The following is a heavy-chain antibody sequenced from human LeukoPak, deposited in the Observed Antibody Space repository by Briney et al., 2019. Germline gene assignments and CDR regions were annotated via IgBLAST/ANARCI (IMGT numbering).Heavy chain of an antibody. CDR3: ASPVCSGGSCYYNY. D-gene: IGHD2-15*01. CDR1: GGSISSSSYY. J-gene: IGHJ4*02. V-gene: IGHV4-39*01. Sequence: SETLSLTCTVSGGSISSSSYYWGWIRQPPGKGLEWIGSIYYSGSTYYNPSLKSRFTISVDTSKNQFSLKLSSVTAADTAVYYCASPVCSGGSCYYNYWGQGTLVTVSS. CDR2: IYYSGST.